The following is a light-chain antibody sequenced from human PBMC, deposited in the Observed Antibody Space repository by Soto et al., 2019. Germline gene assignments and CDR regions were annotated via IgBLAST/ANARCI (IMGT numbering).Light chain of an antibody. CDR2: DIF. CDR1: QSLGSD. V-gene: IGKV3D-15*01. J-gene: IGKJ4*01. CDR3: QQYNSWPLT. Sequence: EIEMTQSAASLAVSSGEGGTRXCRDSQSLGSDFDWYQQKAGEAPRPVIYDIFTRAHGVPTSISGSGSATEFTPPISSLQSEDFAVYYRQQYNSWPLTFGGGTKVDIK.